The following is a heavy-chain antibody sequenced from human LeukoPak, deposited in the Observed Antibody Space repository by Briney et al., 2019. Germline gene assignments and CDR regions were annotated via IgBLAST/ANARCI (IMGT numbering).Heavy chain of an antibody. Sequence: GGSLRLSCAASGFTFSSYGMHWVRQAPGKGLERVAVIWYDGSNKYYADSVKGRFTISRDNSKNTLYLQMNSLRAEDTAVYYCARLPLITMVRGAYYYYYGMDVWGQGTTVTVSS. CDR1: GFTFSSYG. CDR2: IWYDGSNK. D-gene: IGHD3-10*01. V-gene: IGHV3-33*01. CDR3: ARLPLITMVRGAYYYYYGMDV. J-gene: IGHJ6*02.